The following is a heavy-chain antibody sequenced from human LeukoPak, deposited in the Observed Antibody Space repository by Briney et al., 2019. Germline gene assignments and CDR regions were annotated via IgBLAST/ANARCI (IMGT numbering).Heavy chain of an antibody. CDR1: GFTFSSYA. CDR3: ARGYRPYGDYVVY. V-gene: IGHV3-30*04. D-gene: IGHD4-17*01. CDR2: ISYDGSNK. J-gene: IGHJ4*02. Sequence: PGRSLRLSCAASGFTFSSYAMHWVRQAPGKGLEWVAVISYDGSNKYYADSVKGRFTISRDNSKNTLYLQMNSLRAEDTAVYYCARGYRPYGDYVVYWGQGTLVTVSS.